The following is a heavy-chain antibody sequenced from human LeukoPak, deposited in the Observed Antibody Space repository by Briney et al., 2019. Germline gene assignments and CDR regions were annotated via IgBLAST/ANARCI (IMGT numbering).Heavy chain of an antibody. V-gene: IGHV1-8*01. CDR1: GYTFTSYD. D-gene: IGHD3-10*01. J-gene: IGHJ5*02. CDR2: MNPNSGNT. Sequence: GASVKVSCKASGYTFTSYDINWVRQATGQGLEWMGWMNPNSGNTGYAQKFQGRVTMTRNTSISTAYMELSRLRSDDTAVYYCARDITYRTNPGGLVAPWGQGTLVTVSS. CDR3: ARDITYRTNPGGLVAP.